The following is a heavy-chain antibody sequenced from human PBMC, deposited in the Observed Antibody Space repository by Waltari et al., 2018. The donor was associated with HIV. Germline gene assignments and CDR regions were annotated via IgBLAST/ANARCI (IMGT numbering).Heavy chain of an antibody. V-gene: IGHV3-21*01. D-gene: IGHD2-8*01. CDR1: GFTFSSYS. J-gene: IGHJ6*02. CDR2: ISTSSRYI. CDR3: AREGFCSNGVCSHYYGMDV. Sequence: EVQLVESGGGLVKPGGSLRLSCAASGFTFSSYSMNWVRQAPGKGLEWVSSISTSSRYIYYADSLKGRFTISRDNAKNSLYLQMNSLRAEDTAVYYCAREGFCSNGVCSHYYGMDVWGQGTTVTVS.